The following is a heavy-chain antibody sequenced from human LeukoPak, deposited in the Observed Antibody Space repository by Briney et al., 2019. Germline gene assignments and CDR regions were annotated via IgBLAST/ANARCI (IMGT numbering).Heavy chain of an antibody. V-gene: IGHV4-4*07. CDR2: THTNGDI. CDR1: GVSISTYY. J-gene: IGHJ4*02. Sequence: PSETLSLTCIVSGVSISTYYWTWIRQPAGKGLEWIWRTHTNGDINYNPSLKSRVTMSVDTSKNQFSLKLSSVTAADTAVYYCTRGHGWTDYWGQGTLVTVSS. D-gene: IGHD6-19*01. CDR3: TRGHGWTDY.